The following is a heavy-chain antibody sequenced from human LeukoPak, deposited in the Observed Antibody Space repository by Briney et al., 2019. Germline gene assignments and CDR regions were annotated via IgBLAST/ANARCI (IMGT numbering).Heavy chain of an antibody. V-gene: IGHV3-23*01. CDR3: AGSSGYDFDY. CDR2: ISGGGGSI. D-gene: IGHD3-22*01. CDR1: GFTFSSYS. Sequence: GGSLRLSCAASGFTFSSYSMNWVRQAPGKGLEWVSAISGGGGSIYYADSVKGRFTISRDNSNNTLYLQMNSLRAEDTAVYYCAGSSGYDFDYWGQGTLVTVSS. J-gene: IGHJ4*02.